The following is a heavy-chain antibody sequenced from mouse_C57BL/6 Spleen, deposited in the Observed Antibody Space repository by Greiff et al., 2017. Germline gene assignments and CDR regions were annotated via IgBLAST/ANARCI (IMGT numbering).Heavy chain of an antibody. CDR3: VRHDGYYVWYFDV. V-gene: IGHV10-1*01. Sequence: EVQLVESGGGLVQPKGSLKLSCAASGFSFNTYAMNWVRQAPGKGLEWVARIRSKSNNYATYYADSVKDRFTISRDDSESMLYLQMNNLKTEDTAMYYCVRHDGYYVWYFDVWGTGTTVTVSS. J-gene: IGHJ1*03. CDR2: IRSKSNNYAT. CDR1: GFSFNTYA. D-gene: IGHD2-3*01.